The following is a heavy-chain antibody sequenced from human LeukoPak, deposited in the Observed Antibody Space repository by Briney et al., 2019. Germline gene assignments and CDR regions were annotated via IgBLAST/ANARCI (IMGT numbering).Heavy chain of an antibody. D-gene: IGHD3-9*01. CDR3: ARVVGGMTGADY. CDR1: GFTFSDYY. V-gene: IGHV3-11*04. CDR2: ISSSGSTV. Sequence: GGSLRLSCAASGFTFSDYYMSWICQAPGKGLEWVSYISSSGSTVYYADSVKGRFTLSRDNAKNSLNVQMNSLSAEDTAVYYCARVVGGMTGADYWGQGTLVTVSS. J-gene: IGHJ4*02.